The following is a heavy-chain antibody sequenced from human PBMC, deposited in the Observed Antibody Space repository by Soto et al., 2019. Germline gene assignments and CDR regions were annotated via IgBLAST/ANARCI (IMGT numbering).Heavy chain of an antibody. CDR1: GGSISSYY. J-gene: IGHJ6*02. CDR2: IYTSGST. V-gene: IGHV4-4*07. Sequence: SETLSLTCTVSGGSISSYYWSWIRQPAGKGLEWIGRIYTSGSTNYNPSLKSRVTMSVGTSKNQFSLKLSSVTAADTAVYYCAREAYYDFWSGYYSDYYYYGMDVWGQGTTVTVSS. CDR3: AREAYYDFWSGYYSDYYYYGMDV. D-gene: IGHD3-3*01.